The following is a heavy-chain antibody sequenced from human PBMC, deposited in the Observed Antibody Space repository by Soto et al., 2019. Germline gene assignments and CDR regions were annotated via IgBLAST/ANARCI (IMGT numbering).Heavy chain of an antibody. J-gene: IGHJ3*02. CDR2: IVVGSGNT. Sequence: SVKVSCKASGFTFTSSAVQWVRQARGQRLEWIGWIVVGSGNTNYAQKFQERVTITRDMSTSTAYMELSSLRSEDTAVYYCAALGRDSWAFDIWGQGTMVTVSS. CDR1: GFTFTSSA. CDR3: AALGRDSWAFDI. V-gene: IGHV1-58*01.